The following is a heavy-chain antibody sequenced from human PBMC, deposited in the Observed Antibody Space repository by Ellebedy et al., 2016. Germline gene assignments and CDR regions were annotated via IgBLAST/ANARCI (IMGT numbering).Heavy chain of an antibody. CDR3: VTSVITFGRLLVTPFEN. J-gene: IGHJ4*02. CDR2: VTPVYGTT. D-gene: IGHD3-16*01. V-gene: IGHV1-69*08. Sequence: SVKVSXXASGGPFNSYTFSWVRQAPGQGLEWMGMVTPVYGTTDYAQQFQGRVTISADRSRTNFFLEFNTLRFEDTAIYYCVTSVITFGRLLVTPFENWGQGTQVTVSS. CDR1: GGPFNSYT.